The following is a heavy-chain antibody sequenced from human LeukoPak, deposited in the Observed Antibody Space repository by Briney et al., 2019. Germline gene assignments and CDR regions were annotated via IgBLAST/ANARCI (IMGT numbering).Heavy chain of an antibody. J-gene: IGHJ5*02. CDR2: ISYDGSNK. CDR3: ARVSYYDILTGPIRFDP. Sequence: GGSLRLSCAASGFTFSSYAMHWVRQAPGKGLEWVAVISYDGSNKYYADSVKGRFTISRDNSKNTLYLQMNSQRAEDTAVYYCARVSYYDILTGPIRFDPWGQGTLVTVSS. D-gene: IGHD3-9*01. V-gene: IGHV3-30*04. CDR1: GFTFSSYA.